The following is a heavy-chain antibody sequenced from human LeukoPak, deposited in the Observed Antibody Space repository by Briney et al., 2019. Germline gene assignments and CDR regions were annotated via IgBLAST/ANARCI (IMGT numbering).Heavy chain of an antibody. V-gene: IGHV1-3*01. Sequence: ASVKVSCEASGYTFRNYAMHWVRQAPGQRLEWMGWINVGNANTKYSQRFQGRITFTRDTSASTAYMELSSLRSEDTAVYYCARAAGGCSSTSCPGHFDYWGQGTLVTVSS. CDR2: INVGNANT. J-gene: IGHJ4*02. CDR1: GYTFRNYA. CDR3: ARAAGGCSSTSCPGHFDY. D-gene: IGHD2-2*01.